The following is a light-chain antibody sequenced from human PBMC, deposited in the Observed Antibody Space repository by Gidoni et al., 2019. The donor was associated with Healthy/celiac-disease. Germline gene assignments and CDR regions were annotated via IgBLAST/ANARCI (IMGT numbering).Light chain of an antibody. J-gene: IGKJ4*01. V-gene: IGKV2-28*01. CDR2: LGS. Sequence: DSVMTQSQLSLPVTPGEPASISCRSSQSLLHSNGYNYLDWYLQKPGQSPQLLIYLGSNRASGVPDRFSGSGSGTDFTLKISRVEAEDVGVYYCMQALQTLPLTFGGGTKVEIK. CDR1: QSLLHSNGYNY. CDR3: MQALQTLPLT.